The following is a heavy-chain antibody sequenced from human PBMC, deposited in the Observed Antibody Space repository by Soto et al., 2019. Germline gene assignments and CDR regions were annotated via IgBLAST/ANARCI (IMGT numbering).Heavy chain of an antibody. D-gene: IGHD6-13*01. CDR2: INHSGST. Sequence: QVQLQQWGAGLLKPSETLSLTCAVYGGSFSGYYWSWIRQPPGKGLEWIGEINHSGSTNYNPSLKRRSPIAGDTSKNQFSLKLSSVTAADPAVYYLAGGGIAAAGRYWGQGTLVTVSS. J-gene: IGHJ4*02. CDR1: GGSFSGYY. CDR3: AGGGIAAAGRY. V-gene: IGHV4-34*01.